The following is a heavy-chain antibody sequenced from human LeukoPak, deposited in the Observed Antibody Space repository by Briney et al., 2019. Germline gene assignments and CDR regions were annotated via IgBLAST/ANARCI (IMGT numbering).Heavy chain of an antibody. CDR1: SDSIYSSSYY. D-gene: IGHD2-21*02. CDR3: ARAAYCGGDCYLFDY. J-gene: IGHJ4*02. CDR2: IYYSGST. V-gene: IGHV4-39*01. Sequence: SETLSLTCTVSSDSIYSSSYYWGWIRQPPGKGLEWIESIYYSGSTYYNSSLKSRVTISVDTSKTQFSLKLSSLTAADTAVYYCARAAYCGGDCYLFDYWGQGTLVTVFS.